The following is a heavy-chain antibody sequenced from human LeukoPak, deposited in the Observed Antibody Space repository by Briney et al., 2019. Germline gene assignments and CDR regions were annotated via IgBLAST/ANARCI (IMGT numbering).Heavy chain of an antibody. V-gene: IGHV4-59*08. CDR1: GGSISTYY. Sequence: SETLSLTCTVSGGSISTYYWNWIRQPPGKGLEWIGYIYHSGSTNYNPSLQSRVTISVDTSKNQFSLNLNSVTAADTAVYYCARLGAHGYDFWSGYQSVPRFDYWGQGTLVTVSS. J-gene: IGHJ4*02. CDR3: ARLGAHGYDFWSGYQSVPRFDY. D-gene: IGHD3-3*01. CDR2: IYHSGST.